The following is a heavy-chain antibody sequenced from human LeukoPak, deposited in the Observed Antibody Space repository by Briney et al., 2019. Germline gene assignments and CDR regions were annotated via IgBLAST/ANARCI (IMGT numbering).Heavy chain of an antibody. CDR3: AREVGSSRAFDI. J-gene: IGHJ3*02. D-gene: IGHD2-15*01. CDR2: FDRGRDGK. V-gene: IGHV3-11*01. Sequence: GGSLRLSCAGSGFRLSDFYMAWMRQTPGKGLQRVSFFDRGRDGKGHADSVKGRFTISRDTDKNSLSLLMSSLTGEDTAVYYCAREVGSSRAFDIWGQGTMVTVSS. CDR1: GFRLSDFY.